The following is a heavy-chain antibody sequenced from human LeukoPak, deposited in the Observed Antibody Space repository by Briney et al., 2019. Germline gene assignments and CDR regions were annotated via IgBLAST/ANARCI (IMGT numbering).Heavy chain of an antibody. CDR3: ARGPIFGVVKGLRPNMGGYYYMDV. D-gene: IGHD3-3*01. CDR2: IIPIFGTA. Sequence: GASVKVSCKASGGTFSSYAISWVRQAPGQGLEWMGGIIPIFGTANYAQKFQGRVTITADESTSTAYMELSSLRSEDTAVYYCARGPIFGVVKGLRPNMGGYYYMDVWGKGTTVTVSS. CDR1: GGTFSSYA. J-gene: IGHJ6*03. V-gene: IGHV1-69*13.